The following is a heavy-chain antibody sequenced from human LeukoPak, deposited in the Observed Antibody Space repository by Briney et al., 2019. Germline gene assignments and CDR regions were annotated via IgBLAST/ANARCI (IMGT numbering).Heavy chain of an antibody. CDR1: GGSISNYY. V-gene: IGHV4-4*07. D-gene: IGHD3-10*01. J-gene: IGHJ6*02. CDR3: VRAGTYGVRAVISPDV. Sequence: PSETLSLTCSVSGGSISNYYWSWIRQSAGKGLEWIGRFYPSGNTMYNPSLTGRVTMSVDTSQNQFSLNLNSVTAADTAVYYCVRAGTYGVRAVISPDVWGQGTTVTVSS. CDR2: FYPSGNT.